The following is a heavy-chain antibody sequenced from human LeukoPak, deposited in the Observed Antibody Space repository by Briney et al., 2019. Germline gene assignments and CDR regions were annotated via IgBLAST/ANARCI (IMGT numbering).Heavy chain of an antibody. V-gene: IGHV3-23*01. CDR1: GFTFSSYA. CDR3: AKGSDLWFGET. J-gene: IGHJ4*02. D-gene: IGHD3-10*01. Sequence: GGSLRLSCATSGFTFSSYAMSWVRQAPGEGLEWVSVISGGGDRTYYADSGKGRFTISRDNSKNTLYLQMNSLRAEDSAVFYCAKGSDLWFGETWGQGTLVTVSS. CDR2: ISGGGDRT.